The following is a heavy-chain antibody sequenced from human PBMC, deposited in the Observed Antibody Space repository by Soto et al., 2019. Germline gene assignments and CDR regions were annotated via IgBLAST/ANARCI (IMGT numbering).Heavy chain of an antibody. CDR3: TRDMGTGTPFDP. Sequence: EVQLVESGGGLVEPGGSLRLSCAASGFSLSNVWMDWVRQAPGKGLEWVGRIKSKSSGGTTDCAAPVKGRFTISRDDSQNTLYLKMNSLKIEDTAVYYCTRDMGTGTPFDPWGQGTLVTVSS. CDR1: GFSLSNVW. D-gene: IGHD1-1*01. J-gene: IGHJ5*02. CDR2: IKSKSSGGTT. V-gene: IGHV3-15*07.